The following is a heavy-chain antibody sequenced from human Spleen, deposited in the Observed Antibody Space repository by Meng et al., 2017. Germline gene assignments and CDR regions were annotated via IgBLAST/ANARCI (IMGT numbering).Heavy chain of an antibody. V-gene: IGHV3-74*01. CDR2: INSDGSST. D-gene: IGHD3-16*01. J-gene: IGHJ4*02. CDR3: AFGSTWIFDY. Sequence: GESLKISCAASGFTFSSYSMNWVRQAPGKGLVWVSRINSDGSSTNYADSAKGRFTISRADAKNSLYLNMNSLRAEDTAVYYCAFGSTWIFDYWGQGTLVTVSS. CDR1: GFTFSSYS.